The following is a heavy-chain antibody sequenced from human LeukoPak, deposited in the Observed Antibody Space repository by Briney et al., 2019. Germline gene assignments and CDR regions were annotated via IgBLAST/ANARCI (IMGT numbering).Heavy chain of an antibody. CDR3: ARGIGSRYYYYYYMDV. CDR2: IYTSGST. CDR1: GDSTSSGNYY. J-gene: IGHJ6*03. Sequence: PSETLSLTCTVSGDSTSSGNYYWTWIRQPAGEGLEWIGRIYTSGSTHYSPSLKSRVTISVDTSKNQFSLRLSSVTAADTAVYYCARGIGSRYYYYYYMDVWGKGTTVTVSS. V-gene: IGHV4-61*02. D-gene: IGHD2-15*01.